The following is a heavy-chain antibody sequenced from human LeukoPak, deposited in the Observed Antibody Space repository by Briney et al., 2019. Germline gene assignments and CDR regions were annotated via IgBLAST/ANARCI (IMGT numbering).Heavy chain of an antibody. CDR1: GFTFSSYA. CDR2: ISYDGSNK. V-gene: IGHV3-30-3*01. Sequence: GRSLRLSCAASGFTFSSYAMHWVRQAPGKGLEWVAVISYDGSNKYYADSVKGRFTISRDNAKNSLYLQMNSLRAEDTAVYYCARGYDFWSGYLGVPVLFDYWGQGTLVTVSS. D-gene: IGHD3-3*01. CDR3: ARGYDFWSGYLGVPVLFDY. J-gene: IGHJ4*02.